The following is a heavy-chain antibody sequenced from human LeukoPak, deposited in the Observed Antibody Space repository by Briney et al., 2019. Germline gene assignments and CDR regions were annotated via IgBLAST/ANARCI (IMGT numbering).Heavy chain of an antibody. CDR2: IRSKGNSYAT. Sequence: GGSLRLSCAASGFSFSASAMHWVRQASGKGLEWVGRIRSKGNSYATEYGASVKGRFTISRDDSKNTAYLQMNSLKTEDTAVYYCTRSTDGYNVDYWGQGTLVTVSS. D-gene: IGHD5-24*01. CDR1: GFSFSASA. J-gene: IGHJ4*02. V-gene: IGHV3-73*01. CDR3: TRSTDGYNVDY.